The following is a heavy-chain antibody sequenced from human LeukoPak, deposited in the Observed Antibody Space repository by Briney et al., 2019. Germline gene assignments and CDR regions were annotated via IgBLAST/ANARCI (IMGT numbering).Heavy chain of an antibody. CDR1: GYTFTSYY. CDR3: ARTGGGYCSSTSCIPDAFDI. D-gene: IGHD2-2*01. Sequence: EASVKVSCKASGYTFTSYYMHWVRQAPGQGLEWMGIINPSGGSTSYAQKFQGRVTMTRDMSTSTVYMELSSLRSEDTAVYYCARTGGGYCSSTSCIPDAFDIWGQGTMVTVSS. V-gene: IGHV1-46*01. J-gene: IGHJ3*02. CDR2: INPSGGST.